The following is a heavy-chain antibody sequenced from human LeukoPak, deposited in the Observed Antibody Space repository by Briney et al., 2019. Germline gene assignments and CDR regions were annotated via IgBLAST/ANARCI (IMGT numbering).Heavy chain of an antibody. D-gene: IGHD6-19*01. CDR1: GFTFSGFW. Sequence: GGSLRLSCAASGFTFSGFWMSWVRQAPGKGLQWVANIKKDGSEKYYVDSVKGRFTISRDNAKNSLYLQMSSLRAEDTAVYYCARSKVAGTSDYWGQGTLVAVSS. J-gene: IGHJ4*02. CDR2: IKKDGSEK. CDR3: ARSKVAGTSDY. V-gene: IGHV3-7*01.